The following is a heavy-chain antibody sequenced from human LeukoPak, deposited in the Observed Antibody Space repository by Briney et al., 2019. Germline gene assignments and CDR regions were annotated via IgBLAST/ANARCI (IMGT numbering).Heavy chain of an antibody. D-gene: IGHD1-26*01. CDR1: GGSISSYH. CDR2: IYSSGST. Sequence: PSETLSLTCSVSGGSISSYHWSWIRQPAGKGLEWIGRIYSSGSTNYNPSLKSRVTIPGDKSKNQLSLKLSSVTAADTAVYYCARDRVGAMDFDYWGQGTLVTVSS. V-gene: IGHV4-4*07. CDR3: ARDRVGAMDFDY. J-gene: IGHJ4*02.